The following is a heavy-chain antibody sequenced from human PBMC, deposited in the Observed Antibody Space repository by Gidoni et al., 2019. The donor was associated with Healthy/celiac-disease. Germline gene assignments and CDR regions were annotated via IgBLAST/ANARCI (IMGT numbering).Heavy chain of an antibody. CDR1: GFTFDDYA. CDR2: ISWNSGSI. V-gene: IGHV3-9*01. Sequence: EVQLVESGGGLVQPGRSLRLSCAASGFTFDDYAMHWVRQAPGKGLEWVSGISWNSGSIGYADSVKGRFTISRDNAKNSLYLQMNSLRAEDTALYYCAKSLTYYYDSSVHYWGQGTLVTVS. D-gene: IGHD3-22*01. J-gene: IGHJ4*02. CDR3: AKSLTYYYDSSVHY.